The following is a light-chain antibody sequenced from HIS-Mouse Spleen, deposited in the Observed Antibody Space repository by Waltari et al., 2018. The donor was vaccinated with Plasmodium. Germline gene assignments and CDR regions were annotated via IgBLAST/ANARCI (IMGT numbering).Light chain of an antibody. CDR3: QQSYSTWT. J-gene: IGKJ1*01. V-gene: IGKV1-39*01. CDR2: AAS. CDR1: QSISSY. Sequence: DIQMTQSPSSLSASVGDRVTITCRASQSISSYLNWYQQNPGKAPNLLIYAASSLQSGVPSRFSGSGSGTDFTLTISSLQPEDFATYYCQQSYSTWTFGQGTKVEIK.